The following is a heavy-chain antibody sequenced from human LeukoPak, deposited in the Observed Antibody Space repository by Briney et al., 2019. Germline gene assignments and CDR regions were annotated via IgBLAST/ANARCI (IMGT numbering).Heavy chain of an antibody. CDR3: ATSYDMGWLIGY. CDR1: GFTFGDTW. V-gene: IGHV3-7*03. J-gene: IGHJ4*02. Sequence: GGSLRLSCAASGFTFGDTWMNWVRQIPGQGLEWVANIKQDGSEKFYVASVKGRFTISRDNGKSSLYLQMNSLRAEDTALYYCATSYDMGWLIGYWGQGTLVTVSS. D-gene: IGHD3/OR15-3a*01. CDR2: IKQDGSEK.